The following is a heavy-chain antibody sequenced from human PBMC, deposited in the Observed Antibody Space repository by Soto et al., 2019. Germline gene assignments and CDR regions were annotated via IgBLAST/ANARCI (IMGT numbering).Heavy chain of an antibody. Sequence: QVQLMQSGAEVKKPGSSVKVSCKASGGTFRNSAISWVRQAPGQGLEWMGGTIPIFGTANYAQKFQGRVTITADESTSTAYMELSSLRSEDTAVYYCARPTQSKQYCSGDCYSAPLDYWGQGTLVTVSS. J-gene: IGHJ4*02. D-gene: IGHD2-21*02. CDR3: ARPTQSKQYCSGDCYSAPLDY. CDR1: GGTFRNSA. CDR2: TIPIFGTA. V-gene: IGHV1-69*12.